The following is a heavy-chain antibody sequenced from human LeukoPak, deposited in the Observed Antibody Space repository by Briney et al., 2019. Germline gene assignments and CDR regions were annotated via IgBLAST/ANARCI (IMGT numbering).Heavy chain of an antibody. CDR3: ARGRRVRGVIVLYYYYYYMDV. J-gene: IGHJ6*03. CDR1: GYTLTELS. V-gene: IGHV1-24*01. Sequence: ASVKVSCKVSGYTLTELSMHWVRQAPGKGLEWMGGFDPEDGETIYAQKFQGRVTITRNTSISTAYMELSSLRSEDTAVYYCARGRRVRGVIVLYYYYYYMDVWGKGTTVTVSS. CDR2: FDPEDGET. D-gene: IGHD3-10*01.